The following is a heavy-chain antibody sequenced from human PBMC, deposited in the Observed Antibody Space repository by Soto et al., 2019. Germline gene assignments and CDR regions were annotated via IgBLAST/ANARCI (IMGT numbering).Heavy chain of an antibody. Sequence: GGSLRLSCEASGFTFSNYTMHWVRQSPGKGLEWVSVIAYDGSNQFYADSVKGRFTISRDSSENTLYLQMNSLRAEDTAVYYCARDGSSGDYGPGTDDAIDIWGQATMVTVSS. D-gene: IGHD3-10*01. CDR2: IAYDGSNQ. J-gene: IGHJ3*02. V-gene: IGHV3-30-3*01. CDR1: GFTFSNYT. CDR3: ARDGSSGDYGPGTDDAIDI.